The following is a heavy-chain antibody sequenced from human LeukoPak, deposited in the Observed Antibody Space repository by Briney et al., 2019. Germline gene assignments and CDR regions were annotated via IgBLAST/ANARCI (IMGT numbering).Heavy chain of an antibody. J-gene: IGHJ5*02. Sequence: PSETLSPTCAVYGGSFSGYYWSWIRQPPGKGLEWIGEINHSGSTNYNPSLKSRVTISVDTSKNQFSLKLSSVTAADTAVYYCARHRCSGGSCYPMSGLDPGGEGTLVTVSS. D-gene: IGHD2-15*01. CDR1: GGSFSGYY. V-gene: IGHV4-34*01. CDR3: ARHRCSGGSCYPMSGLDP. CDR2: INHSGST.